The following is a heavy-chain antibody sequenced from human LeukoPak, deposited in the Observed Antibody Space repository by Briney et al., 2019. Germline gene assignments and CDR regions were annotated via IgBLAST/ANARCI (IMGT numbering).Heavy chain of an antibody. J-gene: IGHJ6*02. CDR2: INPNSGGT. CDR1: GYTFTGCY. CDR3: ARGRLVVVPAATYYYYYGMDV. V-gene: IGHV1-2*02. D-gene: IGHD2-2*01. Sequence: GASVKVSCKASGYTFTGCYMHWVRQAPGQGLEWMGWINPNSGGTNYAQKFQGRVTMTRDTSISTAYMELSRLRSDDTAVYYGARGRLVVVPAATYYYYYGMDVWGQGTTVTVSS.